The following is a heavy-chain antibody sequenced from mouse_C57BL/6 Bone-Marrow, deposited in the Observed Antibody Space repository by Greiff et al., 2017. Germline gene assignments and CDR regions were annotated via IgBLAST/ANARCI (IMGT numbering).Heavy chain of an antibody. CDR2: ISSGGDYI. CDR1: GFTFSSYA. D-gene: IGHD1-1*02. V-gene: IGHV5-9-1*02. Sequence: DVQLVESGEGLVKPGGSLKLSCAASGFTFSSYAMSWVRQTPEKRLEWVAYISSGGDYIYYADTVNGRFPISRDNARNTLYLQMRSLKSEDTAMYYCTRVGGAYAMDYWGQGTSVTVSS. J-gene: IGHJ4*01. CDR3: TRVGGAYAMDY.